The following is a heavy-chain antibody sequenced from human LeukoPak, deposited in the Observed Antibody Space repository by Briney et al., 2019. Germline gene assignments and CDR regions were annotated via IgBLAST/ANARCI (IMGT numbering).Heavy chain of an antibody. CDR2: IYYSGST. CDR3: ARVHTTVTTYYFDY. D-gene: IGHD4-17*01. J-gene: IGHJ4*02. Sequence: PSETLSLTCTVSGGSVSSGSYYWSWIRQPPGKGLEWIGYIYYSGSTNYNPSLKSRVTISVDTSKNQFSLKLSFVTAADTAVYYCARVHTTVTTYYFDYWGQGTLVTVSS. V-gene: IGHV4-61*01. CDR1: GGSVSSGSYY.